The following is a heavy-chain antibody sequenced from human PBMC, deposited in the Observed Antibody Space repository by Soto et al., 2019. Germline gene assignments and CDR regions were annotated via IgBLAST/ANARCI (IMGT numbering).Heavy chain of an antibody. V-gene: IGHV4-31*03. Sequence: TLFLTFTVSGGSMSSGGYYWSWIRQHPGKGLEWIGYIYYSGSTYYNPSLKSRVTISVDTSKNQFSLKLSSVTAADTAVYYCARGLTIFGVVIPTNWFDPWGQGTLVTVSS. CDR3: ARGLTIFGVVIPTNWFDP. J-gene: IGHJ5*02. D-gene: IGHD3-3*01. CDR1: GGSMSSGGYY. CDR2: IYYSGST.